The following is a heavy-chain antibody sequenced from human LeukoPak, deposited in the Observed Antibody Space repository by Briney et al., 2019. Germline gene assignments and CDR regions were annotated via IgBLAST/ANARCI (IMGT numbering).Heavy chain of an antibody. V-gene: IGHV3-21*04. CDR1: GFTFSTYT. J-gene: IGHJ4*02. Sequence: GGSLRLSCAASGFTFSTYTMNWVRQAPGKGLEWVSSVSSSSSYIYYADSVKGRFTISRDNARNSLYLQMNSLRAEDTAVYYCARLFGSGTYLFDYWGQGTLVTVSS. CDR2: VSSSSSYI. D-gene: IGHD3-10*01. CDR3: ARLFGSGTYLFDY.